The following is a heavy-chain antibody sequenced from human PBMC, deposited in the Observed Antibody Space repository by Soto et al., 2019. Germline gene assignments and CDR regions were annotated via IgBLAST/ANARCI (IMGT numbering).Heavy chain of an antibody. V-gene: IGHV1-46*01. CDR2: INPNGGST. D-gene: IGHD6-19*01. J-gene: IGHJ4*02. Sequence: QVQVVQSGAEVKKPGASVKVSCKTSGYTFINYHVHWVRQAPGQGLEWMGAINPNGGSTTYAQHLQGRITMTSDASTSTVYMDLSSLRSDDTAVYYCALPNHTLGWYNFWGQGSLVTVS. CDR1: GYTFINYH. CDR3: ALPNHTLGWYNF.